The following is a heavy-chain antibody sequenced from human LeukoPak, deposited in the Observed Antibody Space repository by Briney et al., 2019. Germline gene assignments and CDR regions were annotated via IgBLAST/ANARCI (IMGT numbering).Heavy chain of an antibody. J-gene: IGHJ4*02. Sequence: GASVKVSCKASGYTFTGYGISWVRQAPGQGLEWMGWISGYNGETNNAQKLQGRVTMTTDTSTSTAYMELRSLRSDDTAVYYCARDRWYDKSDYYYNLDHWGQGTLVTVPS. CDR2: ISGYNGET. CDR1: GYTFTGYG. V-gene: IGHV1-18*01. D-gene: IGHD3-22*01. CDR3: ARDRWYDKSDYYYNLDH.